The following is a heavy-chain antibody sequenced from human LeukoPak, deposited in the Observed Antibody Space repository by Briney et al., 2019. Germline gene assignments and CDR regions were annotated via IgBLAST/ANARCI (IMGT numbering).Heavy chain of an antibody. CDR3: AKALGGYRNYYVDY. Sequence: GGSLRLSCAASGFTFSSYAMSWVRQAPGKGLEWVSAISGSGGSTYYADSVKGRFTISRDNSKNTLYLQMNSLRAEDTAVYYCAKALGGYRNYYVDYWGQGTLVTVSS. CDR2: ISGSGGST. V-gene: IGHV3-23*01. J-gene: IGHJ4*02. CDR1: GFTFSSYA. D-gene: IGHD5-18*01.